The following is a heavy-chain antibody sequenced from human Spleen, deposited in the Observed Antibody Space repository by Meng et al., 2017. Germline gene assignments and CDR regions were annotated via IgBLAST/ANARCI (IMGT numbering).Heavy chain of an antibody. Sequence: GGSLRLSCAASGFSFSDYYMSWIRQAPGKGLEWLSYISTTGSTIYYADSVKGRFSVSRDNAKKSLILQMNSLRGEDKAVYYCARVRGSGRLGGFDLWGQGTMVTVSS. CDR3: ARVRGSGRLGGFDL. V-gene: IGHV3-11*01. D-gene: IGHD3-10*01. CDR2: ISTTGSTI. J-gene: IGHJ3*01. CDR1: GFSFSDYY.